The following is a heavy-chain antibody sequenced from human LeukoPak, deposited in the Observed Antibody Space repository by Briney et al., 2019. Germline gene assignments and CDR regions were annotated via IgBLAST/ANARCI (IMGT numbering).Heavy chain of an antibody. CDR3: ARDRTQLWPYDAFDI. CDR2: IYHSGST. V-gene: IGHV4-38-2*02. D-gene: IGHD5-18*01. CDR1: GYSISSGYY. J-gene: IGHJ3*02. Sequence: PSETLSLTCTVSGYSISSGYYWGWIRQPPGKGLEWIGSIYHSGSTYYNPSLKSRVTISVDTSKNQFSLKLSSVTAADTAVYYCARDRTQLWPYDAFDIWGQGTMVTVSS.